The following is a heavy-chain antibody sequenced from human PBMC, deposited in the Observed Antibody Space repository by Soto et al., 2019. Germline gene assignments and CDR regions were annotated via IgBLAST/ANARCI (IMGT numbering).Heavy chain of an antibody. D-gene: IGHD3-22*01. V-gene: IGHV3-30*18. CDR3: AKDRTMIVVVKPLDY. Sequence: QVQLVESGGGVVQPGRSLRLSCAASGFTFSSYGMHWVRQAPGKGLEWVAVISYDGSNKYYADSVKGRFTISRDNSKNTLYLQMNSLRAEDTAVYYCAKDRTMIVVVKPLDYWGQGTLVTVSS. CDR1: GFTFSSYG. CDR2: ISYDGSNK. J-gene: IGHJ4*02.